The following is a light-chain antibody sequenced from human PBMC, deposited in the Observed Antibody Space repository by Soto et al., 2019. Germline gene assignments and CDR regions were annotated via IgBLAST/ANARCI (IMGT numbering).Light chain of an antibody. V-gene: IGKV3-15*01. CDR3: QQYNSWLWT. CDR2: DAS. Sequence: EIMLTQSPATLSLSPGERATLSCRASQSVSSYLAWYQQKPGQAPRLLIYDASTRATGIPARFSGSGSGTEFTLIISSLQSEDSAVYYCQQYNSWLWTFGQGTKV. CDR1: QSVSSY. J-gene: IGKJ1*01.